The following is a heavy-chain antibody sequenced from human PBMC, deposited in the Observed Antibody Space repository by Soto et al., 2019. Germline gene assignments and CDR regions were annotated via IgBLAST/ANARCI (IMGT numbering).Heavy chain of an antibody. V-gene: IGHV4-4*02. CDR1: GDSISSSAW. CDR3: ARDYAGITGTTLV. J-gene: IGHJ4*02. CDR2: IHHSGGP. Sequence: QVQLQESGPGLVKPSGTLSLTCAVSGDSISSSAWWTWVRQPPGKGLESIGEIHHSGGPNYNPSLKSRVTISIDKPKNQFSLKLSPVTAADTAVYYCARDYAGITGTTLVWGQGLLVTVSS. D-gene: IGHD1-20*01.